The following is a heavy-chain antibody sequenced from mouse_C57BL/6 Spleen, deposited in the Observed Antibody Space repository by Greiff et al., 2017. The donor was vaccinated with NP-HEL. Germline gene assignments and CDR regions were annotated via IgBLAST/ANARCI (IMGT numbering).Heavy chain of an antibody. J-gene: IGHJ4*01. D-gene: IGHD2-1*01. V-gene: IGHV5-16*01. CDR1: GFTFSDYY. Sequence: EVHLVESEGGLVQPGSSMKLSCTASGFTFSDYYMAWVRQVPEKGLEWVANINYDGSSTYYLDSLKSRFIISRDNAKNILYLQMSSLKSEDTATYYCARDRGGLPPAMDYWGQGTSVTVSS. CDR2: INYDGSST. CDR3: ARDRGGLPPAMDY.